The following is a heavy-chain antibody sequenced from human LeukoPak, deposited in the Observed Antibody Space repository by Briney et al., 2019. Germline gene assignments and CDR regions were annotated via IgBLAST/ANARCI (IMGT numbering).Heavy chain of an antibody. V-gene: IGHV3-23*01. CDR3: AKNYGDYPLDY. CDR2: ISGSGGST. Sequence: GGSLRLSCAASGFTFSSYAISWVRQAPGKGLEWVSAISGSGGSTYYADYVKGRFTISRDNSKNTLYLQMNSLRAEDTAVYYCAKNYGDYPLDYWGQGTLVTVSS. D-gene: IGHD4-17*01. CDR1: GFTFSSYA. J-gene: IGHJ4*02.